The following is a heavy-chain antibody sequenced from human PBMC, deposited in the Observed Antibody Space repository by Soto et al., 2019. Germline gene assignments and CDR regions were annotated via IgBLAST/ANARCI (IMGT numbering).Heavy chain of an antibody. CDR2: INNSGST. J-gene: IGHJ2*01. Sequence: QVQLQESGPGLVKPSETLSLTCTVSGGSIGSISSHYWNWIRQSPGKGLEWIGDINNSGSTTYNPSLTSRLTLSVDTSKNQFSLKLTSVTAADTAVYFCARDSRAMRIFDLWGRGTLVTVSS. CDR3: ARDSRAMRIFDL. D-gene: IGHD2-2*01. CDR1: GGSIGSISSHY. V-gene: IGHV4-59*11.